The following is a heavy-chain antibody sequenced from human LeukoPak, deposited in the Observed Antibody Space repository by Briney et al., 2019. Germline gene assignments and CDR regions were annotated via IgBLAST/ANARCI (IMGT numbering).Heavy chain of an antibody. CDR1: GYSISSGYY. CDR2: INHSGST. J-gene: IGHJ5*02. CDR3: ARRGYTYGWGWFDP. V-gene: IGHV4-38-2*02. D-gene: IGHD5-18*01. Sequence: SETLSLTCTVSGYSISSGYYWGWIRQPPGKGLEWIGEINHSGSTNYNPSLKSRVTISVDTSKNQFSLKVNSVTAADTAVYYCARRGYTYGWGWFDPWGQGTLVTVSS.